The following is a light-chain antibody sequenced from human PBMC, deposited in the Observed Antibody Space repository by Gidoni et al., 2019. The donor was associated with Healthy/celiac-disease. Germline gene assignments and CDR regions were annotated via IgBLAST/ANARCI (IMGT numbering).Light chain of an antibody. V-gene: IGKV1D-12*01. CDR1: PGISSW. Sequence: IQMTQSPSSVSASVGDRVTITCRASPGISSWLAWYHQKPGKAPKLLFYAASSLQIGVPSRFSGSGSGTDFTLTISSLQPEDFATYYCQQANSFLTFGGGTKVEIK. CDR3: QQANSFLT. CDR2: AAS. J-gene: IGKJ4*01.